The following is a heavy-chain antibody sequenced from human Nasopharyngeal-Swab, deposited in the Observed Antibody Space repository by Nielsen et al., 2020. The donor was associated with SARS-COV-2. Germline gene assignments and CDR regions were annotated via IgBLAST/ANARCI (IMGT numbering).Heavy chain of an antibody. V-gene: IGHV4-31*02. CDR2: IYYSGST. Sequence: WICQPPGEGLEWIGYIYYSGSTYYNPSLKSRVTISVDTSKNQFSLKLSSVTAADTAVYYCARATMIVVVIGAFDIWGQGTMVTVSS. J-gene: IGHJ3*02. CDR3: ARATMIVVVIGAFDI. D-gene: IGHD3-22*01.